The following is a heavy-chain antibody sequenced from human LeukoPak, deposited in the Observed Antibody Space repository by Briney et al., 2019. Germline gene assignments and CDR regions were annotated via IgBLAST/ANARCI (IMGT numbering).Heavy chain of an antibody. V-gene: IGHV3-23*01. D-gene: IGHD3-9*01. CDR2: ISASGLST. CDR3: AKGDNDILTGFYNSFDY. J-gene: IGHJ4*02. Sequence: QTGGSLRLSCAASNFTFTNFAMSWVRQAPGKGLEWVSTISASGLSTYYADSVNGRFTISRDNSQSTLYLQMHNLRAEDTAIYYCAKGDNDILTGFYNSFDYWGQGTLVSVTS. CDR1: NFTFTNFA.